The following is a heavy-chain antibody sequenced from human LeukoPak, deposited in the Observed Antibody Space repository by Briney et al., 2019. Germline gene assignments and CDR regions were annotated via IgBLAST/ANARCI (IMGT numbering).Heavy chain of an antibody. V-gene: IGHV3-74*01. CDR3: ARGPNSNWSGLDF. CDR2: ISPTGSIT. D-gene: IGHD6-6*01. J-gene: IGHJ4*02. CDR1: GFTFSNYW. Sequence: GGSLRLSCAASGFTFSNYWMHWARQLPGKGLVWVSRISPTGSITSYADSVKGRFTVSRDNAKNTLYLQVNNLRAEDTAVYYCARGPNSNWSGLDFWGQGTLLTVSS.